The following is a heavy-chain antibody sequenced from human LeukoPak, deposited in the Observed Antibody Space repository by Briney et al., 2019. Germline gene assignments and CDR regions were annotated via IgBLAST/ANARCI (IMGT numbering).Heavy chain of an antibody. J-gene: IGHJ4*02. D-gene: IGHD1-26*01. Sequence: SETLSLTCTVSGGSISIYHWSWVPQPPEKGLGWIGYILTSGSTNYHHSLKSQLTISVDTSKNQFTLKLSSVTAADTAVYYCARLRVSGSYLYYFDYWGQGTLVTVSS. V-gene: IGHV4-4*09. CDR3: ARLRVSGSYLYYFDY. CDR2: ILTSGST. CDR1: GGSISIYH.